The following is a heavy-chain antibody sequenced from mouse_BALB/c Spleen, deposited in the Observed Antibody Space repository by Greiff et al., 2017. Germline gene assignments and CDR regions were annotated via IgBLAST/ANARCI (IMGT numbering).Heavy chain of an antibody. D-gene: IGHD2-2*01. Sequence: QVQLQQPGAELVKPGASVKLSCKTSGYTFTSYWMHWVKQRPGQGLEWIGEINPSHGRTNYNEKFKSKATLTVDKSSSTAYMQLSSLTSEDSAVYYCARGGLRRLDYWGQGTTLTVSS. CDR1: GYTFTSYW. J-gene: IGHJ2*01. CDR2: INPSHGRT. V-gene: IGHV1S81*02. CDR3: ARGGLRRLDY.